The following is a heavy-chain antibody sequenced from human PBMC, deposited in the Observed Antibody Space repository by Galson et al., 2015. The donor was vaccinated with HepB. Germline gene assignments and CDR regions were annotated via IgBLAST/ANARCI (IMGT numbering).Heavy chain of an antibody. CDR3: ARDIGCYYYGSGRFDY. CDR2: IYYSGST. J-gene: IGHJ4*02. D-gene: IGHD3-10*01. Sequence: ETLSLTCTVSGGSISTSTYYWGWIRQPPGKGLEWMGSIYYSGSTYYTPSLKSRVTISVDTSKNQLSLKLSSVTAADPAVYYCARDIGCYYYGSGRFDYWGQGTLVTVSS. V-gene: IGHV4-39*07. CDR1: GGSISTSTYY.